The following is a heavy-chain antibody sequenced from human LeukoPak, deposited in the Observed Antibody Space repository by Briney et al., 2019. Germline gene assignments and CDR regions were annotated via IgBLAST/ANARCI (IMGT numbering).Heavy chain of an antibody. CDR1: GFTFSRYS. V-gene: IGHV3-48*01. CDR2: ISSSSSTI. CDR3: ARDRKLNYGGNPESAFDI. J-gene: IGHJ3*02. D-gene: IGHD4-23*01. Sequence: GGSLRLSCAASGFTFSRYSMNWVRQAPGKGLEWVSYISSSSSTIYYADSVKGRFTISRDNAKNSLYLQMNSLRADDTAVYYCARDRKLNYGGNPESAFDIWGQGTMVTVSS.